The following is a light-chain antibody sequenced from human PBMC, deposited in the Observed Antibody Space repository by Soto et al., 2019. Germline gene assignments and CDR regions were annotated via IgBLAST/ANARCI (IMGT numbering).Light chain of an antibody. Sequence: SALTRAASVSGSPGQSITISCTGTSSDIGGYDYVSWYQHHPGKAPRLMIYEVRNRPSGVSNRFSGSKSGNTASLTISGLQTEDEADYYCSSYTSNNTPVFGTGTKVTVL. V-gene: IGLV2-14*01. CDR3: SSYTSNNTPV. J-gene: IGLJ1*01. CDR1: SSDIGGYDY. CDR2: EVR.